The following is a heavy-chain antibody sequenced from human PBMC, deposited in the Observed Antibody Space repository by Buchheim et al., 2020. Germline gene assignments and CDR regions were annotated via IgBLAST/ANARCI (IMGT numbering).Heavy chain of an antibody. CDR1: GDSISSGGYS. CDR3: AREGAEYSSSWSSWFDP. CDR2: IYYSGST. J-gene: IGHJ5*02. V-gene: IGHV4-31*03. Sequence: QVQLQESGPGLVKPSQTLSLTCTVSGDSISSGGYSWSWIRQHPGKGLEWIGYIYYSGSTYYNPSLKSRVTISVDTSNNQFSLKLSSVTAADTAVYYCAREGAEYSSSWSSWFDPWGQGTL. D-gene: IGHD6-13*01.